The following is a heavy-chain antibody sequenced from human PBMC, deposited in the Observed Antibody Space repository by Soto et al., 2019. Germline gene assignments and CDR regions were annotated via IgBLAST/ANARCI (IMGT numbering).Heavy chain of an antibody. CDR1: GFTVSSSNY. CDR2: IYPGGTT. V-gene: IGHV3-53*01. J-gene: IGHJ4*02. CDR3: HGYGY. Sequence: EVQLVESGGGLIQPGGSLRLSCVVSGFTVSSSNYMSWVRQAPGKGLEWVSVIYPGGTTYYADSVKGRFTISRDNSKHTLDLQMNSLRAEDTSVYYCHGYGYWGQGTLVTVSS. D-gene: IGHD5-12*01.